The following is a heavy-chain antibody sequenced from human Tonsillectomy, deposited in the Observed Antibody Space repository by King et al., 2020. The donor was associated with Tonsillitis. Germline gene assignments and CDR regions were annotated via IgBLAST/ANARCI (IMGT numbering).Heavy chain of an antibody. CDR2: IYTSGST. CDR1: GGSISSYY. D-gene: IGHD3-10*01. V-gene: IGHV4-4*07. J-gene: IGHJ4*02. Sequence: QLQESGPGLVKPSETLSLTCTFPGGSISSYYWSWIRQPAGRGLEWIGRIYTSGSTNYNPSLKSRFTMSVDTSKHQFSLKLTSVTAADTAVYYCASSDVLGYYFDYWGQGTLVTVSS. CDR3: ASSDVLGYYFDY.